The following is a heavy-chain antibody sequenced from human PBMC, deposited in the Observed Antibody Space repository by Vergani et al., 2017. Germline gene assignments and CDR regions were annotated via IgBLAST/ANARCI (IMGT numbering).Heavy chain of an antibody. V-gene: IGHV3-13*05. CDR1: GFTFSSYD. D-gene: IGHD3-10*01. J-gene: IGHJ5*02. CDR2: INTAGDP. CDR3: VRGLRGGFDP. Sequence: EVQLVESGGGLVQPGGSLRLSCAASGFTFSSYDMHWVRQVTGKGLEWVSGINTAGDPYYPVSVKGRFYISRENARNSLYLQMNNLRAGDTALYYCVRGLRGGFDPWGQGTLVTVSS.